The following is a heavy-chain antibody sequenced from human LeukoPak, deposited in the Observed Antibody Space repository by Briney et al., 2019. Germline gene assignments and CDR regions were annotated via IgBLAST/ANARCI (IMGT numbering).Heavy chain of an antibody. J-gene: IGHJ4*02. V-gene: IGHV3-30-3*01. Sequence: PGGSLRLSCAASGFTFSSYAMHWVRQAPGKGLEWVADISYDGSNKYYADSVKGRFTFSRDNSKNTLYLQMNSLTAEDTAVYYCANKGYSSGWYRKVGYWGQGTLVTVSS. CDR1: GFTFSSYA. CDR3: ANKGYSSGWYRKVGY. CDR2: ISYDGSNK. D-gene: IGHD6-19*01.